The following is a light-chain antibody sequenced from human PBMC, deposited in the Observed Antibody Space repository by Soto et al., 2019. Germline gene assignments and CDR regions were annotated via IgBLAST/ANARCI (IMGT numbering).Light chain of an antibody. J-gene: IGLJ1*01. CDR2: EVR. Sequence: QSVLAQPASVSASPGQSITISCTGTSSDVGGYNYVSWYQQHPDKAPKLMIYEVRNRPSGVSNRFSGSKSGNTASLTISGLQAEDEADYYCSSFRYNSTGVFGTGTKVTVL. CDR3: SSFRYNSTGV. V-gene: IGLV2-14*01. CDR1: SSDVGGYNY.